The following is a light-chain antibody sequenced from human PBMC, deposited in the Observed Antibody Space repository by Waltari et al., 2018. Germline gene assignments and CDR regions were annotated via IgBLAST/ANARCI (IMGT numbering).Light chain of an antibody. CDR3: QAWGTGIV. J-gene: IGLJ1*01. Sequence: QLVLTQSPSASASLGASVKLTCTLSSGHRTYAIAWHQQQPEKGPRYLMKRNSDGTYTKGDGIPDRFSGSSSGAERYITISSLQSEDAADYYCQAWGTGIVFGTGTKVTVL. V-gene: IGLV4-69*01. CDR2: RNSDGTY. CDR1: SGHRTYA.